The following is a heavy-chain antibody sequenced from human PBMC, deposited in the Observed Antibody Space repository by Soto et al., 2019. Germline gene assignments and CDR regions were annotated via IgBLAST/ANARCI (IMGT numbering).Heavy chain of an antibody. CDR1: GFTFSDYY. V-gene: IGHV3-11*01. Sequence: QVQLVESGGGLVKPGGSLRLSCAASGFTFSDYYMSWIRQAPGKGLEWVSYISSSGSTIYYADSVKGRFTISRDNAKNSLYLQMNSLRAEDTAVYYCASHRGYYDFWSGYYNGAGFDYWGQGTLVTVSS. D-gene: IGHD3-3*01. CDR2: ISSSGSTI. J-gene: IGHJ4*02. CDR3: ASHRGYYDFWSGYYNGAGFDY.